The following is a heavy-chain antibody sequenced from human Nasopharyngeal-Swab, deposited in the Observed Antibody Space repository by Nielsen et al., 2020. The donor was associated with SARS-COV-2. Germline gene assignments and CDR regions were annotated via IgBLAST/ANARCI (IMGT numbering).Heavy chain of an antibody. CDR2: IYPGDSDT. J-gene: IGHJ6*02. V-gene: IGHV5-51*01. D-gene: IGHD1-26*01. CDR3: ARSGTYYGMDV. Sequence: GGSLRLSCKASGYNFASYWIGWVRQMPGRGLEWMGIIYPGDSDTRYSPSFQGQVTISVDKSINPAFLHSSSLKASDIATYYCARSGTYYGMDVWGQGTTVIVSS. CDR1: GYNFASYW.